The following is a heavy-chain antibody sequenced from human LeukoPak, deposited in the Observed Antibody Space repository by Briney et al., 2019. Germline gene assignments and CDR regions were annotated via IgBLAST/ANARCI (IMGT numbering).Heavy chain of an antibody. CDR3: ARDQGGSGGN. D-gene: IGHD3-10*01. J-gene: IGHJ4*02. V-gene: IGHV3-21*01. Sequence: GGSLRLSCAACGFTFSSYSMHWVRQDPWKGLEWVSSISSSGTYIYYADSVKGRFTISRDNAKNSVHLRMNSLRAEDTAVYYCARDQGGSGGNWGQGTLVTVCS. CDR1: GFTFSSYS. CDR2: ISSSGTYI.